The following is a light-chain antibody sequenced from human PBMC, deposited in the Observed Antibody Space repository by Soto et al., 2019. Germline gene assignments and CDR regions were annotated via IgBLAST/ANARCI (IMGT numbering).Light chain of an antibody. CDR3: QQYKNWPSVA. CDR1: QSVSSN. J-gene: IGKJ2*01. Sequence: EIVMTQSPATLSVSPGERATLSCRASQSVSSNLAWYQQKPGQAPRLLIYGASTRATGIPARFSGSGSGTEFTLTLSSLPSEDFAVYYCQQYKNWPSVAFGQGTKLEIK. V-gene: IGKV3-15*01. CDR2: GAS.